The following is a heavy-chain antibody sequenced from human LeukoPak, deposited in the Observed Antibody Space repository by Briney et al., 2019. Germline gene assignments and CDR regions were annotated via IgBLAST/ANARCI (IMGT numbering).Heavy chain of an antibody. J-gene: IGHJ4*02. CDR3: ARDDRDYDFWSGVDY. V-gene: IGHV3-48*02. CDR1: RFTFSDFS. D-gene: IGHD3-3*01. Sequence: GGSLRLSCAASRFTFSDFSMNWVRQAPGKGLEWVSYISRSSVTIYYADSVKGRFTISRDNAKNSLYLQMNSLRDEDTAVYYCARDDRDYDFWSGVDYWGQGTLVTVSS. CDR2: ISRSSVTI.